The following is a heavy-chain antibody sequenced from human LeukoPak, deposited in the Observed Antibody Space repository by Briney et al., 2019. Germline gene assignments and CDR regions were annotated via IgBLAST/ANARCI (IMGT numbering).Heavy chain of an antibody. CDR1: GGSISRYY. V-gene: IGHV4-59*01. D-gene: IGHD6-25*01. CDR3: ARAPPSGWFDP. CDR2: IYYSGST. J-gene: IGHJ5*02. Sequence: SETLSLTCTVSGGSISRYYWSWIRQPPGKGLEWIGYIYYSGSTNYNPSLKSRVTISVDTSKNQFSLKLSSVTAADTAVYYCARAPPSGWFDPWGQGTLVTVSS.